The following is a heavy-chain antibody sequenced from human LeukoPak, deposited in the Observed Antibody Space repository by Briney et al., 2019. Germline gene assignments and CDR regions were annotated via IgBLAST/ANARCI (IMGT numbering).Heavy chain of an antibody. D-gene: IGHD5-18*01. V-gene: IGHV3-23*01. Sequence: GGSLRLSCAAHGFTFSSYTMSWVRQAPGKGLEWVSSVSGGGDGTYYADSVKGRFTISRGNSKNTLHLQMNSLRAEDTAVYYCAKVRGGYTYGPFDYWGQGTLVTVSS. J-gene: IGHJ4*02. CDR3: AKVRGGYTYGPFDY. CDR2: VSGGGDGT. CDR1: GFTFSSYT.